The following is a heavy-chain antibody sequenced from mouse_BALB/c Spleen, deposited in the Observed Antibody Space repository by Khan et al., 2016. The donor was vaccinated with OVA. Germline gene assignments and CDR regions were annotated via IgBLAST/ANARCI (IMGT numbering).Heavy chain of an antibody. CDR1: GFSLTSYG. V-gene: IGHV2-6-2*01. J-gene: IGHJ1*01. CDR3: ARHRFGYFDV. CDR2: IWSDGIT. Sequence: QVQLKQSGPDLVAPSQGLSITCTVSGFSLTSYGVHWVRQPPGKGLEWLVVIWSDGITNYNSALKSRLSISKDNSKSQVFLQMNSLQTDDTAMYYCARHRFGYFDVWGAGTTVTVSA.